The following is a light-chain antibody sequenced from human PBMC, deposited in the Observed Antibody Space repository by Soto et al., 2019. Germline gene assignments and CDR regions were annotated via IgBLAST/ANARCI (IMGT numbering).Light chain of an antibody. J-gene: IGKJ3*01. Sequence: EVVLTQSPATLSVSPGERATLSCRASQSVHSNLAWYQQKPGQAPSLLISYASTRATGIPARSSGSGSGTEFPLTISILQSEDFGVYYCQHYSNWPPTFGPGTIVEIK. CDR3: QHYSNWPPT. CDR1: QSVHSN. V-gene: IGKV3-15*01. CDR2: YAS.